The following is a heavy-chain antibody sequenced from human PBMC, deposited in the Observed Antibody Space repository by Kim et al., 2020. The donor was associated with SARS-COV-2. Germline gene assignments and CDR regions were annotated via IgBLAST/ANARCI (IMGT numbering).Heavy chain of an antibody. J-gene: IGHJ4*02. CDR3: GRYNWNYEAIDY. Sequence: YYEDSVKGRVTISRDKSKNTLYLQMNSLRAEDTAVYYCGRYNWNYEAIDYWGQGTLVTVSS. D-gene: IGHD1-7*01. V-gene: IGHV3-30*01.